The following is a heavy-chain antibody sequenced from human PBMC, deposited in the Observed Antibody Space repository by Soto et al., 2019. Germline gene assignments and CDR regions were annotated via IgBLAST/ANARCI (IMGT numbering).Heavy chain of an antibody. CDR1: GFTFSNYG. D-gene: IGHD2-2*03. V-gene: IGHV3-30*18. CDR2: ISYDGISK. J-gene: IGHJ6*02. CDR3: ANDRVDRTMDNAMYV. Sequence: GGSLRLSCAVSGFTFSNYGMHWVRQAPGKGLEWVAVISYDGISKYSVDSVRGRFTISRDESKNTVYLQMNSLRTEDTAVYYCANDRVDRTMDNAMYVWGQGTTVTVCS.